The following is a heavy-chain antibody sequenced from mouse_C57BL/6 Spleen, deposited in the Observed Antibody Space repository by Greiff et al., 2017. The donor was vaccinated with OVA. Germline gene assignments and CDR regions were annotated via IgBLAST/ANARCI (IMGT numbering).Heavy chain of an antibody. CDR3: ARSGGNWYFDV. J-gene: IGHJ1*03. Sequence: VQLQQPGAELVMPGASVKLSCKASGYTFTSYWMHWVKQRPGQGLEWIGEIDPSDSYTNYNQKFKVKSTLTVDKSSSTAYMQLSSLTSEDSAVYYCARSGGNWYFDVWGTGTTVTVSS. CDR2: IDPSDSYT. V-gene: IGHV1-69*01. CDR1: GYTFTSYW. D-gene: IGHD3-1*01.